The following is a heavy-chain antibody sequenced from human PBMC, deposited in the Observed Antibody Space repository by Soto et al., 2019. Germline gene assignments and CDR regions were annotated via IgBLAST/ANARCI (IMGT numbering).Heavy chain of an antibody. D-gene: IGHD3-3*01. J-gene: IGHJ6*03. CDR2: ISSSGSTI. CDR1: GFTFSDYY. CDR3: ARSVTKNYYYYMDV. Sequence: PGGSLRLSCAASGFTFSDYYMSWIRQAPGKGLEWVSYISSSGSTIYYADSVKGRFTISRDNAKNSLYLQMNSLRAEDTAVYYCARSVTKNYYYYMDVWGKGTTVTVSS. V-gene: IGHV3-11*01.